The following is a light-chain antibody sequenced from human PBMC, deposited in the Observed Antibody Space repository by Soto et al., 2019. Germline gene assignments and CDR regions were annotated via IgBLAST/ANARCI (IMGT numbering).Light chain of an antibody. Sequence: QSALTQPASVSGSPGQSITISCTGTSSDVGGYNYVSWYQQHPGKAPKLMIYDVSNRPSGVSNRFSGSKSGNTASLTISGLQAEDEADYYCSSYTSSSLGVFGGGTKVT. CDR1: SSDVGGYNY. CDR3: SSYTSSSLGV. CDR2: DVS. V-gene: IGLV2-14*01. J-gene: IGLJ2*01.